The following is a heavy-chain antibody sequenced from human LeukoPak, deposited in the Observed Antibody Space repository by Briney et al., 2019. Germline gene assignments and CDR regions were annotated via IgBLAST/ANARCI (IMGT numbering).Heavy chain of an antibody. D-gene: IGHD1-26*01. J-gene: IGHJ5*02. CDR1: GGTFSSYA. CDR2: IIPIFGTA. CDR3: ARDLRYSGSYWAWFDP. Sequence: SVKVSCKASGGTFSSYAISWVRQAPGQGLEWMGGIIPIFGTANYAQKFQGRVTITADESTSTAYMELSSLRSEDTAVYYCARDLRYSGSYWAWFDPWGQGTLVTVSS. V-gene: IGHV1-69*13.